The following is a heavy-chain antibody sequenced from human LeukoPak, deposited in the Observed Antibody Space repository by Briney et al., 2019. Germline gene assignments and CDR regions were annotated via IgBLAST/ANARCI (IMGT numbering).Heavy chain of an antibody. V-gene: IGHV1-18*01. CDR1: GYTLTELS. Sequence: ASVKVSCKVSGYTLTELSMHWVRQAPGQGLEWMGWISAYNGNTNFAQKLQGRVTVTTDTSTSTAYMDLRSLRSDDTAVYYCARDQAATNTQVRFCLDWGQGTLVTVSS. J-gene: IGHJ4*02. CDR2: ISAYNGNT. D-gene: IGHD3-9*01. CDR3: ARDQAATNTQVRFCLD.